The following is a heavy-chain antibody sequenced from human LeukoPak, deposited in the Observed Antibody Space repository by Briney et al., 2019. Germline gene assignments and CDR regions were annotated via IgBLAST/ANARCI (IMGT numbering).Heavy chain of an antibody. J-gene: IGHJ4*02. CDR3: AKGVRFLDWWILDY. D-gene: IGHD3-9*01. Sequence: GGSLRLSCDASGFTFSSYAMSWVRQAPGKGLEWVSAISGSDSTYYADSVKGRFTISRDNSKNTLYLQMNSLRAEDTAIYYCAKGVRFLDWWILDYWGQGSLVTVSS. CDR2: ISGSDST. CDR1: GFTFSSYA. V-gene: IGHV3-23*01.